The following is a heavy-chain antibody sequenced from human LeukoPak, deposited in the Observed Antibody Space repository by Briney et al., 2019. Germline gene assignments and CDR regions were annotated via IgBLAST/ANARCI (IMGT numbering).Heavy chain of an antibody. D-gene: IGHD6-13*01. J-gene: IGHJ5*02. V-gene: IGHV3-7*04. CDR3: ARDMEYSSSWYRYNWFDP. Sequence: SGGSLRLSCAASGFTFSSYWMSWVRQAPGKGLEWVANIKQDGSEKYYVDSVKGRFTISRDNAKNSLYLQMNSLRVDDTAVYYCARDMEYSSSWYRYNWFDPWGQGTLVTVSS. CDR2: IKQDGSEK. CDR1: GFTFSSYW.